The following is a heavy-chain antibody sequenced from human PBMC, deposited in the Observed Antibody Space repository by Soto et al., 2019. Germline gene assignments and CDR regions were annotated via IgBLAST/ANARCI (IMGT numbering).Heavy chain of an antibody. CDR2: ISWNSGNT. CDR1: GFTFDNYA. V-gene: IGHV3-9*01. Sequence: EVQLVESGGGLVQPARSLRLSCAASGFTFDNYAMHWLRQAPGKGMEWVSSISWNSGNTDYAGSVKGRFIISRDRAKNALYLQMNSLRAEDTALYYCARSPQYCSSTNWRAYFDYWCQGTLVTVSS. CDR3: ARSPQYCSSTNWRAYFDY. J-gene: IGHJ4*02. D-gene: IGHD2-2*01.